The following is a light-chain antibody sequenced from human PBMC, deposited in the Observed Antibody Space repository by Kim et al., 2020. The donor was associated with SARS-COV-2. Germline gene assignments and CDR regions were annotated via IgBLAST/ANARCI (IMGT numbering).Light chain of an antibody. CDR1: SSDIGGYNF. CDR2: DVS. V-gene: IGLV2-14*03. J-gene: IGLJ3*02. Sequence: QSALTQPASVSGSPGQSITISCTGTSSDIGGYNFVSWYQQYSGKAPKLMIYDVSNRPSGVSNRFSGSKSGNTASLTISELQAEDEADYYCSSYTSSTTWVFGEGTKLTVL. CDR3: SSYTSSTTWV.